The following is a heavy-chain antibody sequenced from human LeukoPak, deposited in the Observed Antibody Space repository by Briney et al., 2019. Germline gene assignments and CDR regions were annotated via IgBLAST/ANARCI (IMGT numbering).Heavy chain of an antibody. J-gene: IGHJ4*02. CDR3: ARASTPTYYYDSSGYYYVDY. D-gene: IGHD3-22*01. CDR1: GYTFTGYY. V-gene: IGHV1-2*02. Sequence: ASVKVSCKASGYTFTGYYMHWVRQAPGQGLEWMGWINPNSGGTNYAQKFQGRVTMTTDTSISTAYMELSRLRSDDTAVYYCARASTPTYYYDSSGYYYVDYWGQGTLVTVSS. CDR2: INPNSGGT.